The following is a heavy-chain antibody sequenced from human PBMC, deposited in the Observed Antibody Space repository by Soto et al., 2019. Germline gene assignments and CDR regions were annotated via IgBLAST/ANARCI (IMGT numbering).Heavy chain of an antibody. CDR3: AGGPGSMAKIDY. D-gene: IGHD2-2*01. CDR2: IYYSGST. CDR1: GGSISSGGYY. J-gene: IGHJ4*02. V-gene: IGHV4-31*03. Sequence: QVQLLESGPGLVKPSQTLSLTCTVSGGSISSGGYYWSWIRQPPGKGLEWIGYIYYSGSTYYNPSLKSRVTISVDASKNRSALKPGSVTAADTAVYSCAGGPGSMAKIDYWGQGTLVTVSS.